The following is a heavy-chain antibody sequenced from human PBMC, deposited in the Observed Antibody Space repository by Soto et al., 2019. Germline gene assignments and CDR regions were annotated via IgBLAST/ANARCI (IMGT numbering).Heavy chain of an antibody. CDR1: GGSISSGTSY. CDR3: ARLPGSRSFFEY. J-gene: IGHJ4*02. Sequence: PSETLSLSCTVSGGSISSGTSYWSWIRQRPGKGLEWIGEINHRGSTNYNPSLKSRVTISVDTSKNQISLKLSSVTAADTAVYFCARLPGSRSFFEYWGQGTLVTVPS. D-gene: IGHD3-10*01. CDR2: INHRGST. V-gene: IGHV4-39*07.